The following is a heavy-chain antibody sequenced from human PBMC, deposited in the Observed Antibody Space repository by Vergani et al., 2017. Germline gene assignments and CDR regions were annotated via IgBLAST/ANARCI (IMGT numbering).Heavy chain of an antibody. Sequence: EVQLVESGGGLVKPGGSLRLSCAVSGFTFSSYSMNWVRQAPGKGLEWASSISSISSYIYYADSVKGRFTISRDNAKNSLYLQMNSLRAEDTAVYYCARDSCSSTSCSFDLWGRGTLVTVSS. J-gene: IGHJ2*01. CDR3: ARDSCSSTSCSFDL. D-gene: IGHD2-2*01. CDR2: ISSISSYI. V-gene: IGHV3-21*01. CDR1: GFTFSSYS.